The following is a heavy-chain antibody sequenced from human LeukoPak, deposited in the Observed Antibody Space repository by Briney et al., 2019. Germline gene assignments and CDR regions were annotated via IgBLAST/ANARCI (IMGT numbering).Heavy chain of an antibody. CDR3: ARELYYDFWSGPEDY. CDR2: IRADNGNT. V-gene: IGHV1-18*01. Sequence: ASVKVSFKTSVYTFPNYGITWVRQAPGQGLEWMGWIRADNGNTEYSRKFQGRVTMTIDTSTSTAYMDLRSLRSDDTAVYYCARELYYDFWSGPEDYWGQGTLVTVSS. D-gene: IGHD3-3*01. CDR1: VYTFPNYG. J-gene: IGHJ4*02.